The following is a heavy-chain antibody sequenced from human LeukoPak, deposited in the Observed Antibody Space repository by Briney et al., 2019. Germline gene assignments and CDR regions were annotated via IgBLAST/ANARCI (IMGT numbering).Heavy chain of an antibody. CDR3: ARHRAYDSSGYRHDAFDI. D-gene: IGHD3-22*01. CDR1: GFTVSSNY. CDR2: IYSGGST. J-gene: IGHJ3*02. Sequence: GGSLRLSCAAPGFTVSSNYMSWVRQAPGKGLEWVSVIYSGGSTYYADSVKGRFTISRDNSKNTLYLQMNSLRAEDTAVYYCARHRAYDSSGYRHDAFDIWGQGTMVTVSS. V-gene: IGHV3-53*01.